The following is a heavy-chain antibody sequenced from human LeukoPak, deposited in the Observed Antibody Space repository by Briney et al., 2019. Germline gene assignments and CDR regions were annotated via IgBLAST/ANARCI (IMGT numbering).Heavy chain of an antibody. Sequence: PSETLSLTCTVSGYSISSGYYWGWIRQPPGKGLEWIGSIYHSGSTYYNPSLKSRVTTSVDTSKNQFSLKLSSVTAAGTAVYYCARVGTTTTYYDFWSGYSNFDYWGQGTLVTVSS. J-gene: IGHJ4*02. CDR3: ARVGTTTTYYDFWSGYSNFDY. CDR2: IYHSGST. D-gene: IGHD3-3*01. CDR1: GYSISSGYY. V-gene: IGHV4-38-2*02.